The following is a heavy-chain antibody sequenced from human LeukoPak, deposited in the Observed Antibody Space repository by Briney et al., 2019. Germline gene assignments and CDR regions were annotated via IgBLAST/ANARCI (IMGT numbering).Heavy chain of an antibody. CDR1: GFTFSSYG. J-gene: IGHJ4*02. D-gene: IGHD7-27*01. Sequence: GGSLRLSCAASGFTFSSYGMHWVRQAPGKGLEWVAVISYDGSNKYYADSVKGRFTISRDNSKNTLYLQMNSLRAEDTAVYYCARDQSPKWGSGERYFDYWGQGTLVTVSS. CDR2: ISYDGSNK. V-gene: IGHV3-30*03. CDR3: ARDQSPKWGSGERYFDY.